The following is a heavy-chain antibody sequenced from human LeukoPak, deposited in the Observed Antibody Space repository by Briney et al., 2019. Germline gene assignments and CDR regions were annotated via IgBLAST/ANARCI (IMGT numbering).Heavy chain of an antibody. D-gene: IGHD1-26*01. J-gene: IGHJ4*02. Sequence: SETLSLTCTVSGGSISSGSYYWSWIRQPPGTGLEWIGYIYYSGSTNYNPSLKSRVTISVDTSKNQFSLKLSSVTAADTAVYYCARIVKYSGSYCYFDYWGQGTLVTVSS. CDR1: GGSISSGSYY. CDR2: IYYSGST. CDR3: ARIVKYSGSYCYFDY. V-gene: IGHV4-61*01.